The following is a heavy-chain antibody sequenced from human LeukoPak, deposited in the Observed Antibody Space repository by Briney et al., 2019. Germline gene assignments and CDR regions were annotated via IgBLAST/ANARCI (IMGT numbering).Heavy chain of an antibody. V-gene: IGHV3-21*01. CDR1: GYTFSSYS. CDR2: ISSSSSYI. Sequence: GGSLRLSCAASGYTFSSYSMNWVRQAPGKGLEWVSSISSSSSYIYYADSVKGRFTISRDNAKNSLYLQMNSLRAEDTAVYYCAREVAAAGSVDYWGQGTLVTVSS. J-gene: IGHJ4*02. CDR3: AREVAAAGSVDY. D-gene: IGHD6-13*01.